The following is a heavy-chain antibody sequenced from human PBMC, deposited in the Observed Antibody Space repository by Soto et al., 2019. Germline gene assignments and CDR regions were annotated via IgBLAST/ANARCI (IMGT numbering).Heavy chain of an antibody. J-gene: IGHJ4*02. CDR3: ARHGGIAVAGTRD. Sequence: QLQLQESGPGLVKPSETLSLTCTVSGGSIGSSTYYWGWIRQPPGQGLEWIGSIYYSGSTFYNPSLKSRVTISVDTSKNQFSLKLSSVTAADTAVYYCARHGGIAVAGTRDWGQGTLVTVSS. V-gene: IGHV4-39*01. CDR2: IYYSGST. D-gene: IGHD6-19*01. CDR1: GGSIGSSTYY.